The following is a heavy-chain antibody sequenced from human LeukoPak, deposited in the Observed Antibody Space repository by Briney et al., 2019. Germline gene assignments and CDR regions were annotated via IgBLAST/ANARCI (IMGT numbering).Heavy chain of an antibody. J-gene: IGHJ3*01. Sequence: QAGGSLRLSCAASGFTFSNYAMTWVRQAPGKGLEWVSSIGGSGSHTQYADSVRGRFTISRDNSRNTLYLTMNSLRGEDTAVHFCXXXXNXXXXGAFDXXXQXTMVTVSS. CDR2: IGGSGSHT. CDR3: XXXXNXXXXGAFDX. CDR1: GFTFSNYA. V-gene: IGHV3-23*01.